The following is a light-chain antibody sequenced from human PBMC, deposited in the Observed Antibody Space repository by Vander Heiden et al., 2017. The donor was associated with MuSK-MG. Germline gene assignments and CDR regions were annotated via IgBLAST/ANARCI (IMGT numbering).Light chain of an antibody. Sequence: DIQMTQSPSSLSASVGDRVTITCRASQGISNYLAWYQQKPGKVPKLSRFSGSGSGTDFTLTISSLQPEDVATYYCQKYNSAPRTFGQGTKVEIK. V-gene: IGKV1-27*01. J-gene: IGKJ1*01. CDR3: QKYNSAPRT. CDR1: QGISNY.